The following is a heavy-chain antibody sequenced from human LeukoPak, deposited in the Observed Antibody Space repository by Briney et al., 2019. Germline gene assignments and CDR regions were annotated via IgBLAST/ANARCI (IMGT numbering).Heavy chain of an antibody. Sequence: GGSLRLSCAASGFTVGTKYMNWVRQAPGKGLEWVAIIYSGATTYYADSVKGRFTISRDTSKNTVSLQINSPRAEDTAVYFCARVGDHFHWNLDLWGRGTLVSVSS. D-gene: IGHD3-3*02. CDR3: ARVGDHFHWNLDL. J-gene: IGHJ2*01. CDR1: GFTVGTKY. V-gene: IGHV3-53*01. CDR2: IYSGATT.